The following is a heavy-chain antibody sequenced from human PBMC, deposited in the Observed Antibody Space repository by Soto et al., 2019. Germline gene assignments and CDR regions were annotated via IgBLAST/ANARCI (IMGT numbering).Heavy chain of an antibody. V-gene: IGHV4-30-2*01. D-gene: IGHD2-2*01. CDR2: IYHSGST. J-gene: IGHJ6*02. Sequence: QLQLQESGSGLVKPSQTLSLTCAVSGGSISSGGYSWSWIRQPPGKGLEWIGYIYHSGSTYYNPSLKSRVTISVHRSKNQFSLKLSSVTAADTAVYYCASISTSYYYGMDVWGQGTTVTVSS. CDR3: ASISTSYYYGMDV. CDR1: GGSISSGGYS.